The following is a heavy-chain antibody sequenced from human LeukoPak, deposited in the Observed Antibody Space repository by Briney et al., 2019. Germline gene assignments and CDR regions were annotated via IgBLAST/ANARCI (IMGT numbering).Heavy chain of an antibody. V-gene: IGHV4-30-4*01. Sequence: SETLSLTCTVSGGSISSGDYYWSWIRQPPGKGLEWIGYIYYSGSTYYNPSLKSRVTISVDTSRNQFSLKLSSVTAADTAVYYCARAYGDFYYFDYWGQGTLVTVSP. CDR3: ARAYGDFYYFDY. CDR1: GGSISSGDYY. J-gene: IGHJ4*02. CDR2: IYYSGST. D-gene: IGHD4-17*01.